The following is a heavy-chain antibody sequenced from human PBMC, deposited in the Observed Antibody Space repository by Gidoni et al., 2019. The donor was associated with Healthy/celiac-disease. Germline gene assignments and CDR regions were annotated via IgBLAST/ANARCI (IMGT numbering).Heavy chain of an antibody. V-gene: IGHV3-33*01. CDR2: IWYDGSNK. Sequence: QVQLVESGGGVVQPGRSRRLSCAASGFTFSSYGMHWVRQAPGKGLEWVAVIWYDGSNKYYADSVKGRFTISRDNSKNTLYLQMNSLRAEDTAVYYCARVGSAFDIWGQGTMVTVSS. CDR1: GFTFSSYG. CDR3: ARVGSAFDI. J-gene: IGHJ3*02. D-gene: IGHD1-26*01.